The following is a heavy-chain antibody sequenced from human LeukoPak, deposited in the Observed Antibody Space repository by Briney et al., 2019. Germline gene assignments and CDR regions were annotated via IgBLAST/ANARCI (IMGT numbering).Heavy chain of an antibody. CDR1: GGPISSYY. Sequence: SETLSLTCTVSGGPISSYYWSWIRQPPGKGLEWIGYIYYSGSTNYNPSLKSRVTISVDTSKNQFSLKLSSVTAADTAVYYCTRVGLLGAFDIWGQGTMVTVSS. D-gene: IGHD2-8*02. J-gene: IGHJ3*02. CDR3: TRVGLLGAFDI. V-gene: IGHV4-59*01. CDR2: IYYSGST.